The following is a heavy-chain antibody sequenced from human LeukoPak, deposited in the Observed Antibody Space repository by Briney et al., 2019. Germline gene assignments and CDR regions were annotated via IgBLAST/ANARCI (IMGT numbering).Heavy chain of an antibody. CDR1: GYTFTSYG. CDR3: ARNPGIAVAGEAHFDY. J-gene: IGHJ4*02. Sequence: ASVKVSCKASGYTFTSYGISWVRQAPGQGLEGMGWISAYNGNTNYAQKLQGRVTMTTDTSTSTAYMELRSLRSDDTAVYYCARNPGIAVAGEAHFDYWGQGTLVTVSS. CDR2: ISAYNGNT. D-gene: IGHD6-19*01. V-gene: IGHV1-18*01.